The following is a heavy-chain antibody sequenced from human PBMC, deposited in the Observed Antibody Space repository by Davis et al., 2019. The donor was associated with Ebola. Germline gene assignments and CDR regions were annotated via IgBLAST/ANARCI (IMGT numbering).Heavy chain of an antibody. Sequence: GGSLRLSCAASGFTFSSYWMSWVRQAPGKGLEWVANIKQDGSEKYYVDSVKGRFTISRDNAKNSLYLQMNSLRAEDTAVYYCARDRGGYDSRDFDYWGQGTLVTVSS. D-gene: IGHD5-12*01. V-gene: IGHV3-7*03. J-gene: IGHJ4*02. CDR2: IKQDGSEK. CDR3: ARDRGGYDSRDFDY. CDR1: GFTFSSYW.